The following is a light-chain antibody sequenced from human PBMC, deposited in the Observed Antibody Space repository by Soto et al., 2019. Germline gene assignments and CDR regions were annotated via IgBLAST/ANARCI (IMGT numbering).Light chain of an antibody. Sequence: QSVLTQPASGSGSPGQSITISCTGTSSDVGDYNYVSWYQQHPGKAPKVMIHDVSNRPSGVSNRFSGSKSGNTASLTISGLQAEDEADYYCSSYTSSSTLVFGTGTKVTVL. CDR3: SSYTSSSTLV. CDR1: SSDVGDYNY. V-gene: IGLV2-14*01. CDR2: DVS. J-gene: IGLJ1*01.